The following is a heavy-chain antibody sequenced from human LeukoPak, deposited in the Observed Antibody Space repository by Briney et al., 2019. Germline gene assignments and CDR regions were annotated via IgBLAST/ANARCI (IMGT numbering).Heavy chain of an antibody. J-gene: IGHJ4*02. CDR3: AKGVSGWPYYLDS. D-gene: IGHD6-19*01. CDR1: GFTFSPYV. CDR2: ISDSGDDT. Sequence: GGSLRLSCAASGFTFSPYVMAWVRQAPGKGLEWVSSISDSGDDTYYADSVKGRFTISRDNSKNTLYLQMNSLTAEDTAAYYCAKGVSGWPYYLDSWGQGALVTVSS. V-gene: IGHV3-23*01.